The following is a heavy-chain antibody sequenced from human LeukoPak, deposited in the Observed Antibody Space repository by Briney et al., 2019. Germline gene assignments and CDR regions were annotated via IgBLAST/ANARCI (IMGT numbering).Heavy chain of an antibody. CDR3: AKDRPRIDY. Sequence: GGSLRLSCAASGFTFSSYAMGWVRQAPGTGLEWVSAISGSGGNTYYADSVKGRFTISRDNSRNTLYLQMNSLRAEDTAVYYCAKDRPRIDYWGQGTLVTVSS. J-gene: IGHJ4*02. V-gene: IGHV3-23*01. CDR1: GFTFSSYA. CDR2: ISGSGGNT.